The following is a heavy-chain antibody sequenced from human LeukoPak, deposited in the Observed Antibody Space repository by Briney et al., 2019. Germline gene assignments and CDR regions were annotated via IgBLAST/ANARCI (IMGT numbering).Heavy chain of an antibody. CDR2: IYSGGVT. CDR3: ARDLRGGSYWYYYGMDV. J-gene: IGHJ6*02. Sequence: SGGSLRLSCAASGFTVSSNYMSWVRQAPGKGLGWVSVIYSGGVTYYADSVKGRFTISRDNSKNTLYLQMNSLRVEDTAVYYCARDLRGGSYWYYYGMDVWGQGTTVTVSS. D-gene: IGHD1-26*01. CDR1: GFTVSSNY. V-gene: IGHV3-66*01.